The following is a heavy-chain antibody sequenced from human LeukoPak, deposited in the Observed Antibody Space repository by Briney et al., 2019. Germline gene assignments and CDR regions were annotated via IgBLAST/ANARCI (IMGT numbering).Heavy chain of an antibody. CDR2: INPNSGGT. CDR3: ARVDYYDSSNFDY. V-gene: IGHV1-2*02. J-gene: IGHJ4*02. CDR1: GYTFTGYY. Sequence: ASVKVSCKASGYTFTGYYMHWVRQAPGQGLERMGWINPNSGGTNYAQKFQGRVTMTRDTSISTAYMELSRLRSDDTAVYYCARVDYYDSSNFDYWGQGTLVTVSS. D-gene: IGHD3-22*01.